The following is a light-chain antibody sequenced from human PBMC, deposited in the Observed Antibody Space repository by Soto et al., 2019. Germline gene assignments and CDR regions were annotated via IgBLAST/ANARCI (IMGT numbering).Light chain of an antibody. Sequence: EIVLTQSPGTLSLSPAERATLSCRASQSVSSSYLAWYQQKPGQAPRLLIYGASSRATGIPDRFSGSGSGTDFTLTISRLEPEDFAVYYCQQYGSSPLTFGGGTKWIS. V-gene: IGKV3-20*01. CDR2: GAS. J-gene: IGKJ4*01. CDR1: QSVSSSY. CDR3: QQYGSSPLT.